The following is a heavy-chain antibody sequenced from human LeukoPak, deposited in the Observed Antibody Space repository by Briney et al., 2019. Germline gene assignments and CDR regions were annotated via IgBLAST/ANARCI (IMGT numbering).Heavy chain of an antibody. CDR1: GFTFSSYS. J-gene: IGHJ4*02. V-gene: IGHV3-21*01. D-gene: IGHD6-13*01. Sequence: PGGSLRLSCAASGFTFSSYSMNWVRQAPGKGLEWVSSISSSSSYIYYADSVKGRFTISRDNAKNSLYLQMNSLRAEDTAVYYCARGSGETYSSSWYLDYWGQGTLVTVSS. CDR3: ARGSGETYSSSWYLDY. CDR2: ISSSSSYI.